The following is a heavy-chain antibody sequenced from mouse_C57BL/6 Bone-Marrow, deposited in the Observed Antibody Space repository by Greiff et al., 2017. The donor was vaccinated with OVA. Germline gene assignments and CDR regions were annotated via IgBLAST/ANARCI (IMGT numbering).Heavy chain of an antibody. Sequence: EVKVVESGPELVKPGASVKISCKASGYSFTGYYMHWVKQSSEKSLEWIGEINPSTGGTSYNQKFKGKATLTVDKSSSTAYMQLKSLTSEDSAVYYCADQFAYWGQGTLVTVSA. CDR1: GYSFTGYY. CDR3: ADQFAY. V-gene: IGHV1-43*01. J-gene: IGHJ3*01. CDR2: INPSTGGT.